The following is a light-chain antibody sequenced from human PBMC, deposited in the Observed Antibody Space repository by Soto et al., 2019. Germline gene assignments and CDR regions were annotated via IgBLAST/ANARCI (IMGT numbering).Light chain of an antibody. CDR1: SSNIGNNY. J-gene: IGLJ2*01. CDR2: DNN. V-gene: IGLV1-51*01. Sequence: HSALTQPPSVSAAPGQKVTISCSGSSSNIGNNYVSWYQQLPGTAPKLLIYDNNKRPSGIPDRFSGSKSDTSATLGITGLQTGDEADYYCATWDSSLSAVVFGGGTKLTVL. CDR3: ATWDSSLSAVV.